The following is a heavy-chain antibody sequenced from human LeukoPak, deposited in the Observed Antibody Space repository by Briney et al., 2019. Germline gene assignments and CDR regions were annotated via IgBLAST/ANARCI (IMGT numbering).Heavy chain of an antibody. V-gene: IGHV3-7*01. CDR2: INQDGTEK. J-gene: IGHJ4*02. CDR3: AKVAKYYYGPETYYFFEQ. D-gene: IGHD3-10*01. Sequence: GGSLRLSCAASGFPFSTYWMSWVRQAPGKGLEWVANINQDGTEKYYVDSVKGRFTISRDYAKNSRYLQMNSLRVEDTAVYYCAKVAKYYYGPETYYFFEQWGQGTPVTASS. CDR1: GFPFSTYW.